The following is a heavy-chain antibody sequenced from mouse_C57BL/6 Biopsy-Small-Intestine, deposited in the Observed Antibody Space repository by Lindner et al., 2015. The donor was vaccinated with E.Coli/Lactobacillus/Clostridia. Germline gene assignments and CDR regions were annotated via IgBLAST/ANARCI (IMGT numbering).Heavy chain of an antibody. Sequence: VQLQESGAELVKPGASVKLSCTASGFNIKDYYIDWVKQRPEQGLEWIGRIDPEDGDTEYAPKFQGKATMTADTSSNTAYLQLSSLTSEDSAVYFCARGDYGSSYGYFDVWGTGTTVTVSS. V-gene: IGHV14-1*01. CDR3: ARGDYGSSYGYFDV. CDR2: IDPEDGDT. J-gene: IGHJ1*03. CDR1: GFNIKDYY. D-gene: IGHD1-1*01.